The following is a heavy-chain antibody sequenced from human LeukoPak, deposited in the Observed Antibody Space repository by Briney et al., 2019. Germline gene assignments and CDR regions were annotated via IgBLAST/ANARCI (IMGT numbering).Heavy chain of an antibody. D-gene: IGHD3-9*01. J-gene: IGHJ4*02. CDR3: ARVRPLRYFDWSENYFDY. V-gene: IGHV1-2*06. CDR2: INPNSGGT. Sequence: ASVKVSCKASGYTFTGYYTHWVRQAPGQGLEWMGRINPNSGGTNYAQKFQGRVTMTRDTSISTAYMELSRLRSDDTAVYYCARVRPLRYFDWSENYFDYWGQGTLVAVSS. CDR1: GYTFTGYY.